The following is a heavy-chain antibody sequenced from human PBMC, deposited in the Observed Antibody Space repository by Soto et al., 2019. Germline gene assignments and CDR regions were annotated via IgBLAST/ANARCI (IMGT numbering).Heavy chain of an antibody. CDR1: GYTFTSYG. CDR2: ISAYSGNT. CDR3: ARGLGTYNYYYYYYMDV. Sequence: ASVKVSCKASGYTFTSYGISWVRQAPGQGLEWMGWISAYSGNTGYAQKFQGRVTMTRNTSISTAYMELSSLRSEDTAVYYCARGLGTYNYYYYYYMDVWGKGTTVTVSS. D-gene: IGHD7-27*01. V-gene: IGHV1-8*02. J-gene: IGHJ6*03.